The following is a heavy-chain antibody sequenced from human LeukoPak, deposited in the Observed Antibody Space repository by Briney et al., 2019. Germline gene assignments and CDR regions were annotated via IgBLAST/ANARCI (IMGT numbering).Heavy chain of an antibody. V-gene: IGHV3-66*01. CDR1: KFTVSTNY. Sequence: GGSLRLSCAASKFTVSTNYMSWVRQAPGKGLEWVSVIYSGGSTYYADSVKGRFTISRDNSKNTLYLQMNSLRAEDTAVYYCARVIVGQQLDYFDYWGQGTLVTVSS. CDR3: ARVIVGQQLDYFDY. CDR2: IYSGGST. J-gene: IGHJ4*02. D-gene: IGHD6-13*01.